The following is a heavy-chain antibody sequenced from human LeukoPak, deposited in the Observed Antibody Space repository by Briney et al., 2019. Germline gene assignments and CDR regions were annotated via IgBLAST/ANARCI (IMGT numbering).Heavy chain of an antibody. Sequence: TSETLSLTCTVSGGSISSYYWSWIRQPPGKGLEWIGYISDRGSTNYNPSLKSRVTISVDTSKNQFSLRLSSVTAADTAVYYCARVAGHPHIVVVTAMYYFDYWGQGTLVTVSS. J-gene: IGHJ4*02. CDR1: GGSISSYY. CDR3: ARVAGHPHIVVVTAMYYFDY. V-gene: IGHV4-59*01. D-gene: IGHD2-21*02. CDR2: ISDRGST.